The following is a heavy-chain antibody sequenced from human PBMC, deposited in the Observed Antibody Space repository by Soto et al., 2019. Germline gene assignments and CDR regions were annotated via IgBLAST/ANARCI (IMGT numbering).Heavy chain of an antibody. D-gene: IGHD1-26*01. J-gene: IGHJ4*02. CDR2: IYYSGST. CDR3: ARVGGCGATTIGY. V-gene: IGHV4-30-4*01. Sequence: QVQLQESGPGLVKPSQTLSLTCTVSGGSISSGDYYWSWIRQPPGKGLEWIGYIYYSGSTYYNPSLQSRVTTSVDTSKDQFSLKLSSVTAADTAVYYCARVGGCGATTIGYWGQGTLVTVSS. CDR1: GGSISSGDYY.